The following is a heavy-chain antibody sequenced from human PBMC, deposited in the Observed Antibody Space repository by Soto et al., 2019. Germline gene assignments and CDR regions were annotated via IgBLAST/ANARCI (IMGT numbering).Heavy chain of an antibody. CDR3: ASVLKYCGGGSCWAKDGMDV. Sequence: QVQLVQSGAEVKKPGASVKVSCKASGYTFTSYYMHWVLQAPGQGLEWMGIINPSGGSTSYAQKFQGRFTMTRDTSTSTVYMELSSLRSEDTAVYYCASVLKYCGGGSCWAKDGMDVWGQGTTVTVSS. D-gene: IGHD2-15*01. J-gene: IGHJ6*02. V-gene: IGHV1-46*01. CDR2: INPSGGST. CDR1: GYTFTSYY.